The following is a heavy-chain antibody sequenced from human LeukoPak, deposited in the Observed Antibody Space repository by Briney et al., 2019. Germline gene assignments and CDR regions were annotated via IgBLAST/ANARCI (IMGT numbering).Heavy chain of an antibody. Sequence: ASVKVSCKASGYTFTSYAMHWVRQAPGQRLEWMGWINAGNGNTKYSQKFQGRVTITRDTSASTAYMELSSLRSEDTAVYYCARSFLEFGAAGINWFDPWGQGTLVTVSS. D-gene: IGHD6-13*01. J-gene: IGHJ5*02. CDR1: GYTFTSYA. CDR3: ARSFLEFGAAGINWFDP. CDR2: INAGNGNT. V-gene: IGHV1-3*01.